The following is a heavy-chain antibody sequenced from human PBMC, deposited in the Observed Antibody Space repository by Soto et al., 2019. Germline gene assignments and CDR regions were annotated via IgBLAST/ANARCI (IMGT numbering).Heavy chain of an antibody. D-gene: IGHD3-3*02. CDR3: AKDHGDFVGVLGGYRAAGGIKGRLNNALGF. Sequence: GGSLRLSCGGSGFTFSSYVINWVRQAPGKGLEWVSSISGDGGRAFYGDAMRGRVTVSRDKSLKTVYLLMINLKVEDTAIYYCAKDHGDFVGVLGGYRAAGGIKGRLNNALGFWGPETTVGASS. CDR1: GFTFSSYV. J-gene: IGHJ6*01. V-gene: IGHV3-23*01. CDR2: ISGDGGRA.